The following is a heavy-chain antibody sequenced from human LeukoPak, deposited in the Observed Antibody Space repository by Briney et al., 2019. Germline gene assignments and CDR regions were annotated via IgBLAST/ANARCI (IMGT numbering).Heavy chain of an antibody. CDR1: GFTFSSYG. V-gene: IGHV3-30*02. CDR2: IRYDGSNK. CDR3: AKHPHYYDSSGYHFDY. D-gene: IGHD3-22*01. Sequence: GGSLRLSCAASGFTFSSYGMHWVRQAPGKGLEWVAFIRYDGSNKYYADSVKGRFTISRDNSKNTLYLQMNSLRAEDTAVYYCAKHPHYYDSSGYHFDYWGQGTLVTVSS. J-gene: IGHJ4*02.